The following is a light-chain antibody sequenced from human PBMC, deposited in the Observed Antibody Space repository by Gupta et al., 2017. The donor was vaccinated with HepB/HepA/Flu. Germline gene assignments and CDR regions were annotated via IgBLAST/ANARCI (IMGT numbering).Light chain of an antibody. Sequence: SYVLTQPPPASVAPGRTARITCGGNNMRSKNVHWYQQKPGQAPALVISFDSDRPTGIPERASGSNSGNPATLTISRVEAGDEAAYYCQVWDNTNDLPHYVFGTGTKVTVL. CDR2: FDS. J-gene: IGLJ1*01. CDR1: NMRSKN. CDR3: QVWDNTNDLPHYV. V-gene: IGLV3-21*04.